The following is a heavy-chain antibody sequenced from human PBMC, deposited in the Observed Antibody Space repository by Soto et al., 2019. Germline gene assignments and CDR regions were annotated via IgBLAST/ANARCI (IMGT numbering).Heavy chain of an antibody. CDR3: ARDWLPTDGDCPPGFDY. Sequence: PGGSLRLSCAASGFTFSSYAMHWVRQAPGKGLEWVAVISYDGSNKYYADSVKGRFTISRDNSKNTLYLQMNSLRAEDTAVYYCARDWLPTDGDCPPGFDYWGQ. V-gene: IGHV3-30-3*01. J-gene: IGHJ4*02. CDR2: ISYDGSNK. D-gene: IGHD2-21*02. CDR1: GFTFSSYA.